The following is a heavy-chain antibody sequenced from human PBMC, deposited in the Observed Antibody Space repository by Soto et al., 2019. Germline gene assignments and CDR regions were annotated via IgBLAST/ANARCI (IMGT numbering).Heavy chain of an antibody. CDR1: GFTFSSDW. J-gene: IGHJ6*02. Sequence: GGSLRLSCASSGFTFSSDWMHWVRQAPGKGLEWVSRINTDGSDTSYADSVKGRFTISRDNFKNTLYLQMNSLRAEDTALYYCAKDLPVGMLTGDGMDVWGQGTTVTVSS. D-gene: IGHD1-26*01. CDR2: INTDGSDT. V-gene: IGHV3-74*01. CDR3: AKDLPVGMLTGDGMDV.